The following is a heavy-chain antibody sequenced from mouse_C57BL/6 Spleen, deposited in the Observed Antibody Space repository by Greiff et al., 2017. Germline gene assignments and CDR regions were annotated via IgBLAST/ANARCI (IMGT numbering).Heavy chain of an antibody. CDR1: GYTFTSYG. Sequence: QVQLQQSGAELARPGASVKLSCKASGYTFTSYGISWVKQRTGQGLEWIGEIYPRSGNTYYNVKFKGKATLTADKSSSTAYMELRSLTSEDSAVYFCASYDYDDAMDYWGQGTSVTVSS. J-gene: IGHJ4*01. CDR2: IYPRSGNT. CDR3: ASYDYDDAMDY. V-gene: IGHV1-81*01. D-gene: IGHD2-4*01.